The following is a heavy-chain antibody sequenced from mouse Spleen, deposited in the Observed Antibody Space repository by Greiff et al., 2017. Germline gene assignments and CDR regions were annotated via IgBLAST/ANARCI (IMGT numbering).Heavy chain of an antibody. V-gene: IGHV1-7*01. CDR3: AREDWYFDY. CDR1: GYTFTNYW. Sequence: VQLQQSGTELAKPGASVKLSCKTSGYTFTNYWMHWIKQRPGQGLEWIGFIIPSSAYTKYNQNFRDKVTLTADKSSTTAYMQLSSLTYEDSAVYYCAREDWYFDYWGQGTTLTVSS. CDR2: IIPSSAYT. J-gene: IGHJ2*01. D-gene: IGHD4-1*01.